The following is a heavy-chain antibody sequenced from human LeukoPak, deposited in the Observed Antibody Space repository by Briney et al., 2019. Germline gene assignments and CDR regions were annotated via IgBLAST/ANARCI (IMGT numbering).Heavy chain of an antibody. CDR2: INPNSGGT. CDR1: GYTFTGYY. CDR3: ARSWSMTTTWFDP. Sequence: ASVKVSCKASGYTFTGYYMHWVRQAPGQGLEWMGWINPNSGGTNYAQKFQGRVTMTRDTSISTAYMELSRLRSDDTAVYYCARSWSMTTTWFDPWGQGTLVTVSS. D-gene: IGHD4-17*01. J-gene: IGHJ5*02. V-gene: IGHV1-2*02.